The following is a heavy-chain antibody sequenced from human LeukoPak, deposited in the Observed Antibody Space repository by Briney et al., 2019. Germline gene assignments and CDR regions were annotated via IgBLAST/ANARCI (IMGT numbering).Heavy chain of an antibody. CDR3: ARDPDIVASSSYFDF. V-gene: IGHV1-18*04. CDR2: ISVYNGNT. CDR1: GYTFTIYG. Sequence: AAVRDSSKASGYTFTIYGMSGGGQAPGQGGEGMGRISVYNGNTYYAQTFQGSVSMTTDTSTTTAYMQLRSLRSADTAVYYCARDPDIVASSSYFDFWGRGTLVTVSS. D-gene: IGHD5-12*01. J-gene: IGHJ4*02.